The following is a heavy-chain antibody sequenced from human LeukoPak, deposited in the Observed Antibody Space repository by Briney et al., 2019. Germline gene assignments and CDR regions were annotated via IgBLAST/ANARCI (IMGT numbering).Heavy chain of an antibody. V-gene: IGHV4-31*03. CDR3: AIYSRGVATAGNWFDP. CDR2: MYYSGST. Sequence: PSETLSLTCTVSGGSITSGGYYWSWIRQHPGKGLEWIGYMYYSGSTYYNPSLKSRVTISVDRSKNQFSLKLSSVTAADTAVYYCAIYSRGVATAGNWFDPWGQGTLVTVSS. J-gene: IGHJ5*02. CDR1: GGSITSGGYY. D-gene: IGHD6-13*01.